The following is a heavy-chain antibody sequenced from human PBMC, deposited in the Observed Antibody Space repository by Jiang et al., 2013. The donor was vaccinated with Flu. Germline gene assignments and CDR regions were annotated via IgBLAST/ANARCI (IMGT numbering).Heavy chain of an antibody. CDR1: GFSLYSSGEG. CDR2: LYWGDDE. J-gene: IGHJ3*02. CDR3: AHRRGEWGAFDI. V-gene: IGHV2-5*02. D-gene: IGHD2-8*01. Sequence: GFSLYSSGEGVGWIRQPPAKALEWLALLYWGDDERYRPSLKTRLTITKGTSKNQVVLTMTNVDPADTATYYCAHRRGEWGAFDIWGQGTMVTVSS.